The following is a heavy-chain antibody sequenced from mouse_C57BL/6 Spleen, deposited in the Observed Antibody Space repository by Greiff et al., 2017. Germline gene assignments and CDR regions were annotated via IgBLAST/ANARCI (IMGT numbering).Heavy chain of an antibody. CDR1: GFNIKDDY. J-gene: IGHJ4*01. V-gene: IGHV14-4*01. D-gene: IGHD2-4*01. CDR2: IDPENGDT. Sequence: VQLQQSGAELVRPGASVKLSCTASGFNIKDDYMHWVKQRPEQGLEWIGWIDPENGDTEYASKFQGKATITADTSSNTAYLQLSSLTSEDTAVYYCTTDYDYDENAMDYWGQGTSVTVSS. CDR3: TTDYDYDENAMDY.